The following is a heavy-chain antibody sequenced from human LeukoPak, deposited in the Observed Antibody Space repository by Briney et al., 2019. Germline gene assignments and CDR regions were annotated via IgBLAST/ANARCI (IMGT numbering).Heavy chain of an antibody. CDR3: ASFFETTDY. V-gene: IGHV4-59*12. Sequence: SETLSLTCTVSGGSISSYYWSWIRQPPGKGLEWIGSIYYSGSTYYNPSLKSRVTISVDTSKNQFSLKLSSVTAADTAVYYCASFFETTDYWGQGTLVTVSS. J-gene: IGHJ4*02. CDR2: IYYSGST. CDR1: GGSISSYY. D-gene: IGHD4-17*01.